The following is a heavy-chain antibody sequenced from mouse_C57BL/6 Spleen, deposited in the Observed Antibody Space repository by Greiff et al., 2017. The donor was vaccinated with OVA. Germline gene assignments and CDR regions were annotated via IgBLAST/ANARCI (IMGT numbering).Heavy chain of an antibody. J-gene: IGHJ2*01. Sequence: VKPGASVKMSCKASGYTFTDYNMHWVKQSHGKSLEWIGYINPNNGGTSYNQKFKGKATLTVNKSSSTAYMELRSLTSEDSAVYYCARDYYGSSYGYFDYWGQGTTLTVSS. D-gene: IGHD1-1*01. CDR1: GYTFTDYN. CDR3: ARDYYGSSYGYFDY. V-gene: IGHV1-22*01. CDR2: INPNNGGT.